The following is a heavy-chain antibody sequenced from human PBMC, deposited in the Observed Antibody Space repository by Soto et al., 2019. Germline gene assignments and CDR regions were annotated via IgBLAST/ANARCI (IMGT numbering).Heavy chain of an antibody. J-gene: IGHJ4*02. D-gene: IGHD1-7*01. Sequence: ASVKVSCKASGYTFTSYGISWVRQAPGQGLEWMGWISAYNGNTNYAQKLQGRVTMTTDTSTSTAYMELRSLRSDDTAVYYCARGGFGELPPGGLFDYWGQGTLVTVSS. CDR1: GYTFTSYG. V-gene: IGHV1-18*01. CDR3: ARGGFGELPPGGLFDY. CDR2: ISAYNGNT.